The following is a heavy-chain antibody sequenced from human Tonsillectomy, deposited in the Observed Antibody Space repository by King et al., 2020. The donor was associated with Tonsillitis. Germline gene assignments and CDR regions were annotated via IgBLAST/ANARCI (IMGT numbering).Heavy chain of an antibody. CDR1: GITFSNYG. D-gene: IGHD3-9*01. Sequence: VQLVESGGGVVQPGTSLKLSCVASGITFSNYGMHWVRQAPDKRLEWVAIISNDGSSATYEDSVRGRFTISRENSKNTLFLQMNSLTVEDTAVYYCAKACSTGTACYIMDTWGQGALVTVSS. CDR2: ISNDGSSA. J-gene: IGHJ5*02. V-gene: IGHV3-30*18. CDR3: AKACSTGTACYIMDT.